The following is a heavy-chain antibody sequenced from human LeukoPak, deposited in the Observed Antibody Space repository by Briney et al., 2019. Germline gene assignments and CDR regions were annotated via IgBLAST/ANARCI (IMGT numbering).Heavy chain of an antibody. Sequence: PGGSLRLSCAASGFTFSSHSMNCVRQAPGERLEWVSSIDSSSGYTSYADSVKGRLTISRKNAKNSLFLQMARLRAEETAVFYVARNVASTVTWEWGQGALVTVS. J-gene: IGHJ4*02. CDR1: GFTFSSHS. CDR2: IDSSSGYT. V-gene: IGHV3-21*01. D-gene: IGHD4-17*01. CDR3: ARNVASTVTWE.